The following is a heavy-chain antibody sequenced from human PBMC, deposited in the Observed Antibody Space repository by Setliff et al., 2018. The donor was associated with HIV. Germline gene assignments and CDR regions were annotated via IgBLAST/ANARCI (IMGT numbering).Heavy chain of an antibody. V-gene: IGHV1-8*01. Sequence: ASVKVSCKPPGHTFTNYDIHWMRRAPGQGLEWMGWMNPNSGVSGYALKFHDRVTMTEDASTDTAYMELSSLTSEDTAIYFCATDQLLLGGSYSDYWGQGTLVTVSS. CDR3: ATDQLLLGGSYSDY. J-gene: IGHJ4*02. CDR2: MNPNSGVS. CDR1: GHTFTNYD. D-gene: IGHD1-26*01.